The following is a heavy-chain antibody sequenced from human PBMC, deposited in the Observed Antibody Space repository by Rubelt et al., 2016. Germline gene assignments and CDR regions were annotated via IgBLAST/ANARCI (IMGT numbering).Heavy chain of an antibody. D-gene: IGHD4/OR15-4a*01. CDR1: GGSISSSSYY. J-gene: IGHJ6*02. Sequence: GSGPGLVKPSETLSLTCTVSGGSISSSSYYWGWIRQPPGKGLEWIGSIYYSGSTYYNPSLKSRVTISVDTSKNQFSLKLSSVTAADTAVYYCARHPTMGRFDYYYYGMDVWGQGTTVTVSS. CDR2: IYYSGST. CDR3: ARHPTMGRFDYYYYGMDV. V-gene: IGHV4-39*01.